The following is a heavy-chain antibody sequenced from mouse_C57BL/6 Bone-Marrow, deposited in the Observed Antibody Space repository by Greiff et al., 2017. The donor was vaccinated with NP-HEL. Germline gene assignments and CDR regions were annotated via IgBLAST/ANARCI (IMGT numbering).Heavy chain of an antibody. CDR1: GFSLTSYG. D-gene: IGHD1-1*01. CDR3: ARKGYYYGSFDY. J-gene: IGHJ2*01. V-gene: IGHV2-2*01. CDR2: IWSGGST. Sequence: QVHVKQSGPGLVQPSQSLSITCTVSGFSLTSYGVHWVRQSPGKGLEWLGVIWSGGSTDYNAAFISRLSLSKDNSKSQVFFKMNSLQADDTAIYYCARKGYYYGSFDYWGQGTTLTVSS.